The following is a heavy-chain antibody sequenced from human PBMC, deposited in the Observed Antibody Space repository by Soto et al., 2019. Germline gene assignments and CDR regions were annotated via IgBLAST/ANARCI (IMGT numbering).Heavy chain of an antibody. Sequence: SETLSLTCTVSGGSVSSGSHYWTWIRQPPGKGLEWIGNIYYSGSTNYNSSLKSRLTISVDTSKNQFSLSLSSVTAADTAVYYCSRDSEYGYSGSDLAGPREFYYYYMDVWGQGTPVTVSS. CDR2: IYYSGST. CDR1: GGSVSSGSHY. V-gene: IGHV4-61*01. D-gene: IGHD5-12*01. CDR3: SRDSEYGYSGSDLAGPREFYYYYMDV. J-gene: IGHJ6*02.